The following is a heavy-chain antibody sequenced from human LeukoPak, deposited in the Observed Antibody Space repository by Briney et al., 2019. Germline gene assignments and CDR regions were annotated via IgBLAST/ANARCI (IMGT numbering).Heavy chain of an antibody. V-gene: IGHV1-69*13. CDR1: GGTFSSYA. CDR2: IIPIFGTA. Sequence: GASVKVSCKASGGTFSSYAISWVRQAPGQGLEWMGGIIPIFGTANYTQKFQGRVTITADESTSTAYMELSSLRSEDTAVYYCAREGNYYDSSGYAPDYWGQGTLVTVSS. J-gene: IGHJ4*02. CDR3: AREGNYYDSSGYAPDY. D-gene: IGHD3-22*01.